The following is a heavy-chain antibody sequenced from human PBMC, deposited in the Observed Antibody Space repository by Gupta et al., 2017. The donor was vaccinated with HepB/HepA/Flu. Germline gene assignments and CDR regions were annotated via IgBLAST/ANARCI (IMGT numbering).Heavy chain of an antibody. CDR2: INPDSGGT. CDR1: GYIFTAYY. V-gene: IGHV1-2*02. D-gene: IGHD3-3*01. J-gene: IGHJ6*03. CDR3: ARRYDFWSGSYYYYMDV. Sequence: QVQLVQSGAEVKKPGASVKVSCQASGYIFTAYYMYWVRQGPGQGLEWLGWINPDSGGTTYAQKFQGRVPMTRDTSISTAYMELSRLRSDDTAVYYCARRYDFWSGSYYYYMDVWGKGTTVTVS.